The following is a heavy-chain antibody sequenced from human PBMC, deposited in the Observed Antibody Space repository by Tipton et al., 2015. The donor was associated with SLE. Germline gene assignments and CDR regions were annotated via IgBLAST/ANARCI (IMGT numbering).Heavy chain of an antibody. V-gene: IGHV1-18*01. CDR3: ARDRGSYRNFVDY. CDR1: GFTFSSHG. J-gene: IGHJ4*02. Sequence: QLVQSGAEVKKPGASVKVSCKASGFTFSSHGINWVRQAPGQGLEWMGWISPHTGDTRYAQKLQGRVTMTTDTPTSTAYMEMRRLGSDDTAVYYCARDRGSYRNFVDYWGQGTLVTVSS. D-gene: IGHD3-16*01. CDR2: ISPHTGDT.